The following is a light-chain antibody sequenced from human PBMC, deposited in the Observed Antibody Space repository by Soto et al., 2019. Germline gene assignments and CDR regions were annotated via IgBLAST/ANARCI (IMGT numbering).Light chain of an antibody. CDR1: QSVSNN. CDR2: GSS. V-gene: IGKV3-15*01. CDR3: QQHNNGTPIT. J-gene: IGKJ5*01. Sequence: EIVMTQSPATLSVYPGERVTLSCRASQSVSNNLVWYQQKPGQAPRLLMYGSSIRATGIPARFSGSGSGTEFTLTISSLQSEDFAVYYCQQHNNGTPITFGQGTRLEI.